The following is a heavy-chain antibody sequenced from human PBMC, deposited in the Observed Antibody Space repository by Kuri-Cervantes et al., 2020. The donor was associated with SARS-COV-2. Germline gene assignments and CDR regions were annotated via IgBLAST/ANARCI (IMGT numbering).Heavy chain of an antibody. D-gene: IGHD7-27*01. CDR3: ARDLRLGKSLDY. Sequence: GGSLRLSCAASGSTFSSYAMSWVRQAPGKGLEWVSAISGSGGSTYYADSVKGRFTISRDNAKNSLYLQMSSLRAEDTAVYYCARDLRLGKSLDYWGQGTLVTVSS. CDR1: GSTFSSYA. J-gene: IGHJ4*02. V-gene: IGHV3-23*01. CDR2: ISGSGGST.